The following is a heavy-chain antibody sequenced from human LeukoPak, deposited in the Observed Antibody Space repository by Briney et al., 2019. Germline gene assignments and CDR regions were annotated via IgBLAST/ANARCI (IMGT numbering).Heavy chain of an antibody. CDR2: ISSSSSTI. D-gene: IGHD3-16*02. V-gene: IGHV3-48*01. CDR1: GFTFSSYS. CDR3: AKENVRDYVWGSYRPAYSSFDY. Sequence: GGSLRLSCAASGFTFSSYSMNWVRQAPGKGLEWVSYISSSSSTIYYADSVKGRFTISRDNSKNTLYLQMNSLRSEDTAVYYCAKENVRDYVWGSYRPAYSSFDYWGQGTLVTVSS. J-gene: IGHJ4*02.